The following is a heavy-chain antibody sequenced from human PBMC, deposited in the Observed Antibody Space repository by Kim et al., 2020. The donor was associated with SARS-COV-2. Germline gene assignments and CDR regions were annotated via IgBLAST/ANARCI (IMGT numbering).Heavy chain of an antibody. D-gene: IGHD6-6*01. CDR2: IYYSGIT. J-gene: IGHJ4*02. CDR1: GGSISSYY. V-gene: IGHV4-59*01. Sequence: SETLSLTCTVSGGSISSYYWSWIRQPPGKGLEWIANIYYSGITNYNPSLKVRVTISVDTSKNQFSLKLSSVTAADTAVYYCARDGGARPFDYWGQGSLVTVSS. CDR3: ARDGGARPFDY.